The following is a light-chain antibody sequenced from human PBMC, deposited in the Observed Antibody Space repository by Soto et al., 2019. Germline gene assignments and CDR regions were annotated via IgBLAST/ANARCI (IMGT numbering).Light chain of an antibody. CDR2: DAS. CDR1: QSVSSN. Sequence: EIVLTQSPAALAVSAAERATLSRRASQSVSSNLAWHQQKPGQAPRILMYDASTRATGISARFSGSGSGTEFTLTISSLQSEDFAVYYFQQYHNWPITVGQGTRLETK. CDR3: QQYHNWPIT. J-gene: IGKJ5*01. V-gene: IGKV3-15*01.